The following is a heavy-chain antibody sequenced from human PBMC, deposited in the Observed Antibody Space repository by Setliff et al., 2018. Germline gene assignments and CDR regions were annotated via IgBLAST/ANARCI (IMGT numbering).Heavy chain of an antibody. J-gene: IGHJ3*02. Sequence: ASVKVSCKDSGYTFSTYGISWVRQAPGQGLEWMGRINPNSGDTKYAQKFQGRVTMTRDTSISTAYMELTSLRSDDTAMFYCAKSRKRPQFGLRGDAFDIWGQGTMVTVSS. D-gene: IGHD3-16*01. CDR1: GYTFSTYG. V-gene: IGHV1-2*06. CDR3: AKSRKRPQFGLRGDAFDI. CDR2: INPNSGDT.